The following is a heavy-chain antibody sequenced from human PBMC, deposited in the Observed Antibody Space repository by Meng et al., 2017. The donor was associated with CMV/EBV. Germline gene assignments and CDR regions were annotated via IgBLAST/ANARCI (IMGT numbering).Heavy chain of an antibody. CDR1: GGSISSSSYY. V-gene: IGHV4-39*07. Sequence: ESLKISCTGSGGSISSSSYYWGWIRQPPGKGLEWIGSIYYSGSTYYNPSLKSRVTISVDTSKNQFSLKLSSVTAADTAVYYCARGMMDDYGGIYDAFDIWGQGTMVTVSS. CDR3: ARGMMDDYGGIYDAFDI. J-gene: IGHJ3*02. CDR2: IYYSGST. D-gene: IGHD4/OR15-4a*01.